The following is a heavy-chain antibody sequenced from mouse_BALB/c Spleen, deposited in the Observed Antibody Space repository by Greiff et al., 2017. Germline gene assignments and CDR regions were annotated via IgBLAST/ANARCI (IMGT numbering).Heavy chain of an antibody. D-gene: IGHD1-1*01. CDR2: IRNKANGYTT. J-gene: IGHJ2*01. CDR3: ARAYGSSYVYFDY. V-gene: IGHV7-3*02. Sequence: EVQLQESGGGLVQPGGSLRLSCATSGFTFTDYYMSWVRQPPGKALEWLGFIRNKANGYTTEYSASVKGRFTISRDNSQSILYLQMNTLRAEDSATYYCARAYGSSYVYFDYWGQGTTLTVSS. CDR1: GFTFTDYY.